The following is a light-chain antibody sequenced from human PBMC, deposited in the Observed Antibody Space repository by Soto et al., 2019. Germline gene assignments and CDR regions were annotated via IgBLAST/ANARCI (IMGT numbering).Light chain of an antibody. V-gene: IGKV1-5*01. Sequence: DIQMTQSPSTLSASVGDRVTITGRASQSISSWLAWYQQKPGKAPKLLIYDASSLESGVPSRFRGSGSGTDVTLTTSSLQPDDVETYYCQKYNRAPWTSAHGTEAYIK. CDR2: DAS. CDR1: QSISSW. J-gene: IGKJ1*01. CDR3: QKYNRAPWT.